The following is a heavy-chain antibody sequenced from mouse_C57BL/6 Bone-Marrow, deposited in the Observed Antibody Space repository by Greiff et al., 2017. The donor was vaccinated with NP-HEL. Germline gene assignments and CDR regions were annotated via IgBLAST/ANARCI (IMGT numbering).Heavy chain of an antibody. CDR3: ERREVTTVVARGWYFDV. V-gene: IGHV5-6*01. CDR1: GFTFSSYG. Sequence: EVQGVESGGDLVKPGGSLKLSCAASGFTFSSYGMSWVRQTPDQRLEWVATISSGGSYTYYPHSVKGRFTISRDNAKNTLYLQMSSLKTEETAMYDCERREVTTVVARGWYFDVWGTGTTVTVSS. D-gene: IGHD1-1*01. CDR2: ISSGGSYT. J-gene: IGHJ1*03.